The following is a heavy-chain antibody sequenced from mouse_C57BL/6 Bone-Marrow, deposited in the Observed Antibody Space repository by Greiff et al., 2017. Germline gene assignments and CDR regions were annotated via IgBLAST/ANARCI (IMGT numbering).Heavy chain of an antibody. D-gene: IGHD1-1*01. CDR3: ARNDYGSSPYYAMDY. V-gene: IGHV1-64*01. CDR1: GYTFTSYW. CDR2: IHPNSGST. Sequence: VQLQQPGAELVKPGASVKLSCKASGYTFTSYWMPWVKQRPGQGLEWIGMIHPNSGSTNYNEKFKSKATLTVDKSSSTAYMQLSSLTAEDSAVYYCARNDYGSSPYYAMDYVGQGTSVTVSS. J-gene: IGHJ4*01.